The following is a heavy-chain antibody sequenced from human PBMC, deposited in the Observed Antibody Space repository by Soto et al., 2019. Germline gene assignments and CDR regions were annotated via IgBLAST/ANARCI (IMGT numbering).Heavy chain of an antibody. D-gene: IGHD3-3*01. J-gene: IGHJ4*02. V-gene: IGHV3-23*01. Sequence: EVQLLESGGGLVQPGGSLRLSCAASGFTFSSYATSWVRQAPGKGLEWVSAISGSGAGAFYADSVKGRFTISRDNSKNTLYLQLNSLRAEDTAVYYCAKDHLLATSIFLYPDYWGQGTLVTVSS. CDR3: AKDHLLATSIFLYPDY. CDR1: GFTFSSYA. CDR2: ISGSGAGA.